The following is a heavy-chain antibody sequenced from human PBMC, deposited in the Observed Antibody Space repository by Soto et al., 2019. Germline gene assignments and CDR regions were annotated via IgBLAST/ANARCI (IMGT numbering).Heavy chain of an antibody. CDR1: GDTFSRST. Sequence: QVQLVQSGAEVTKPGSSVTVSCTASGDTFSRSTLSWVRQAPGQRLEWMGRIIPMLGMSNSALKFQGRLTISADTSTNKVYMNLKSLRSDDTAVYYCATSYGSGSAHFASWGQGTLVTVSS. J-gene: IGHJ4*02. V-gene: IGHV1-69*02. D-gene: IGHD3-10*01. CDR2: IIPMLGMS. CDR3: ATSYGSGSAHFAS.